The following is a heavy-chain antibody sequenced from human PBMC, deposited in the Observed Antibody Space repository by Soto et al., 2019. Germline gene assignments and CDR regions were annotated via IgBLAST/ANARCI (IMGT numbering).Heavy chain of an antibody. CDR3: SGNMEYSSGDY. J-gene: IGHJ4*02. Sequence: GESLKISCAASGFTFSSYAMSWVRQAPGKGLEWVSAISGSGGSTYYADSVKGRFTISRDNSKNTLYLQMNSLRAEDTAVYYCSGNMEYSSGDYWGQGTLVTVSS. CDR2: ISGSGGST. V-gene: IGHV3-23*01. CDR1: GFTFSSYA. D-gene: IGHD6-25*01.